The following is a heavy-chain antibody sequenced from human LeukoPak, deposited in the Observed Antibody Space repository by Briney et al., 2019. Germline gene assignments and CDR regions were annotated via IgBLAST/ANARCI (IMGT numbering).Heavy chain of an antibody. D-gene: IGHD2-8*01. V-gene: IGHV3-48*03. CDR1: GFTFSSYE. J-gene: IGHJ3*02. Sequence: PGGSLRLSCAASGFTFSSYEMNWVRQAPGKGLEWVSYISDSDSTKYYADSVEGRFTISRDNAKNSLYLQMNSLRAEDTAVYYCTRERMNAFDIWGQGTMVTVSS. CDR3: TRERMNAFDI. CDR2: ISDSDSTK.